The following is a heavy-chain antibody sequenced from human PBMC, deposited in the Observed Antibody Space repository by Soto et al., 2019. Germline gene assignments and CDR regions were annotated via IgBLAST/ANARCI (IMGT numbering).Heavy chain of an antibody. CDR2: ISSTSDTI. V-gene: IGHV3-48*02. CDR1: GFTFSTYS. D-gene: IGHD2-15*01. Sequence: EVQLVESGGGLVQPGGSLRLSCAASGFTFSTYSMSWVRQAPGKGLEWVSYISSTSDTIYYAGSVTGRFTISRDNAKYSLFLQMNSLRDEDTAVYYCARERVAAPNYFDYWGPGTLVTVSS. CDR3: ARERVAAPNYFDY. J-gene: IGHJ4*02.